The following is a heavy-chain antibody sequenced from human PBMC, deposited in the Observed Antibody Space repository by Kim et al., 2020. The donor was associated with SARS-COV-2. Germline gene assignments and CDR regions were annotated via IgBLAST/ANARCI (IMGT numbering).Heavy chain of an antibody. CDR1: GFTFSDYY. V-gene: IGHV3-11*03. CDR3: ARRVLVEQLWFGDSPGGWFDP. CDR2: ISSSSSYT. J-gene: IGHJ5*02. Sequence: GGSLRLSCAASGFTFSDYYMSWIRQAPGKGLEWVSYISSSSSYTNYADSVKGRFTISRDNAKNSLYLQMNSLRAEDTAVYYCARRVLVEQLWFGDSPGGWFDPWGQGTLVTVSS. D-gene: IGHD3-10*01.